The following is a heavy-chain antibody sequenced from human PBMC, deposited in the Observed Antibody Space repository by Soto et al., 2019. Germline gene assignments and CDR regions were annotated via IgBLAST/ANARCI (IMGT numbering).Heavy chain of an antibody. CDR3: ARVPGVVVSADDAFDI. J-gene: IGHJ3*02. CDR1: GGSVSSRNW. V-gene: IGHV4-4*02. Sequence: QVQLQESGPGLVKPSGTLSLTCAVSGGSVSSRNWWSWVRQSPGKGLEWMGEIYHSGSAHYNPSLKSPATISLAKSKNKFSLRLTSVTAADTAVYYCARVPGVVVSADDAFDIWGPGTRVIVSS. CDR2: IYHSGSA. D-gene: IGHD2-21*02.